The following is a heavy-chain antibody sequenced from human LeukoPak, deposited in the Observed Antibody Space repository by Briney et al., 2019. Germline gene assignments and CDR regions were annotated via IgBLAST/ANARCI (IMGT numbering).Heavy chain of an antibody. D-gene: IGHD2-15*01. J-gene: IGHJ4*02. V-gene: IGHV4-39*01. Sequence: SETLSLTCTVSGDSISTASYYWGWIRQPPGRGLEWIGGLYFGGGTYYNPSLKSRGTIYVDTSKNQFSLKLSSVTAADTAAYFCASLVAAKLPYFWGQGTLVTVSS. CDR2: LYFGGGT. CDR1: GDSISTASYY. CDR3: ASLVAAKLPYF.